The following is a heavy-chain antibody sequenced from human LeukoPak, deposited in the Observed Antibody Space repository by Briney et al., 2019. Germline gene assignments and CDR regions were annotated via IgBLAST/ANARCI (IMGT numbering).Heavy chain of an antibody. D-gene: IGHD3-10*01. V-gene: IGHV3-66*01. Sequence: PGGSLRLSCAASGFTVSSNYMSWVRQAPGKGLEWVSVIYSGGSTYYADSVKGRFTISRDNSKNTLYLQMNSLRAEDTAVYYCARDPLWFGESPGGFDYWGQGTLVTVSS. J-gene: IGHJ4*02. CDR1: GFTVSSNY. CDR2: IYSGGST. CDR3: ARDPLWFGESPGGFDY.